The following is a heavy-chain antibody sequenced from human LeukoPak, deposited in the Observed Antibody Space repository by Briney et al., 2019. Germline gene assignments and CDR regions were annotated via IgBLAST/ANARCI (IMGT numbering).Heavy chain of an antibody. CDR3: ARYYDTTGSLDY. V-gene: IGHV4-59*01. D-gene: IGHD3-22*01. CDR1: GGSISGYY. Sequence: SETLSLTCTVSGGSISGYYWSWIRQSPGEGLEWIGYIHYSGSTNSNPSLKSRVTISVDTSTNQFSLKLNSVTAADTAIYYCARYYDTTGSLDYWGQGTLVTVSS. J-gene: IGHJ4*02. CDR2: IHYSGST.